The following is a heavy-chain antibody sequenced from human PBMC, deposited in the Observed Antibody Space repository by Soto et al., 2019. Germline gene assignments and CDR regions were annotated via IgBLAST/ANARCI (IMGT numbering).Heavy chain of an antibody. Sequence: QVQLVQSGAEVKKPGSSVKVSCKASGGTFSSYAISWVRQAPGQGLEWMGGIIPIFGTANYAQKFQGRVTITADESTSTAYMELSSLRSEDTAVYYCARDPTPVVAAPTKPTPWFDPWGQGTLVTVSS. CDR2: IIPIFGTA. CDR1: GGTFSSYA. V-gene: IGHV1-69*01. CDR3: ARDPTPVVAAPTKPTPWFDP. D-gene: IGHD2-15*01. J-gene: IGHJ5*02.